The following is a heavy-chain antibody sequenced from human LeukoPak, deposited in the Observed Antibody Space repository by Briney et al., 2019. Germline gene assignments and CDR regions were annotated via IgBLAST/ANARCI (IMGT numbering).Heavy chain of an antibody. J-gene: IGHJ4*02. V-gene: IGHV3-23*01. CDR2: VTVSGGGT. Sequence: GGSLRLSCTASGFTFSSYAMSWVRQAPGKGLEWVSTVTVSGGGTYYGDSVKGRFTISRDDAKNTLYLQMNSLRAEDTSVYYCARDWKDLATARAFDYWGQGTLVTVSS. D-gene: IGHD1-26*01. CDR3: ARDWKDLATARAFDY. CDR1: GFTFSSYA.